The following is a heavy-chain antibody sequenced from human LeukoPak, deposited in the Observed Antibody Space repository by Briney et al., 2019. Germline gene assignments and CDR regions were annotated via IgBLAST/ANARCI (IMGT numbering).Heavy chain of an antibody. D-gene: IGHD6-19*01. J-gene: IGHJ6*03. V-gene: IGHV4-4*07. CDR1: GFTFSNYG. CDR2: SDISGST. Sequence: PGGSLRLSCAASGFTFSNYGLSWIRQPAGKGLEWIGHSDISGSTNYNPSLKSRVTISVDTSKNQFSLKLSSVTAADTAVYYCARVMQHGSGWYFPYYYYYTDVWGKGTTVTVSS. CDR3: ARVMQHGSGWYFPYYYYYTDV.